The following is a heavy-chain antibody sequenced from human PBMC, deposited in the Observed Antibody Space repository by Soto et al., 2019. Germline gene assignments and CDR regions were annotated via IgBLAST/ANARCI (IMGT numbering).Heavy chain of an antibody. CDR1: GGYFSGYY. J-gene: IGHJ6*02. CDR2: INHSGST. D-gene: IGHD3-22*01. CDR3: ARGATYYYDSSGYYPIDYYYGMDV. Sequence: SETLSLTCAVYGGYFSGYYWSWIRQPPGKGLEWIGEINHSGSTNYNPSLKSRVTISVDTSKNQFSLKLSSVTAADTAVYYCARGATYYYDSSGYYPIDYYYGMDVWGQGTTVTVSS. V-gene: IGHV4-34*01.